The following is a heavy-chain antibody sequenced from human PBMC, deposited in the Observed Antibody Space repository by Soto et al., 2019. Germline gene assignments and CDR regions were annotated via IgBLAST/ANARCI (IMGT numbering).Heavy chain of an antibody. Sequence: ASVKVSCKASGYTFTSYAMHWVRQAPGQRLEWMGWINAGNGNTKYSQKFQGRVTITRDTSASTAYMELSSLRPEDTALYYCVRDITGGGRSGWYPYNYYPALDVWGQGTTVTVSS. J-gene: IGHJ6*02. V-gene: IGHV1-3*01. CDR2: INAGNGNT. D-gene: IGHD6-13*01. CDR3: VRDITGGGRSGWYPYNYYPALDV. CDR1: GYTFTSYA.